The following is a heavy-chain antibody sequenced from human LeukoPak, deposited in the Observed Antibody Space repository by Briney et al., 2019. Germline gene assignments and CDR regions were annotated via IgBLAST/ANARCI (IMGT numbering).Heavy chain of an antibody. Sequence: GGSLRLSCTASGFTFGDYAMSWVRQAPGKGLEWVGFIRSKAYGGTTEHAASVKGRFTISRDDSKSIAYLQMNSLKTEDTAAYYCTRYDSGSGSYYKGRYYYYYMDVWGKGTTVTVSS. J-gene: IGHJ6*03. V-gene: IGHV3-49*04. CDR2: IRSKAYGGTT. CDR3: TRYDSGSGSYYKGRYYYYYMDV. D-gene: IGHD3-10*01. CDR1: GFTFGDYA.